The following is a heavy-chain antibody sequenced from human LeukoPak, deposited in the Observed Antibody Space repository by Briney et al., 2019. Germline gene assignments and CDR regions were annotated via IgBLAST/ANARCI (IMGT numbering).Heavy chain of an antibody. CDR1: GGSVSSGSYY. D-gene: IGHD6-13*01. V-gene: IGHV4-61*01. CDR3: AREYSSSWYPWFDP. Sequence: SETLSLTCTVSGGSVSSGSYYWSWIRQPPGKGLEWIGYIYYSGSTNYNPSLKSRVTISVDTSKNQFSLKLSSVTAADTAVYYCAREYSSSWYPWFDPWGQGTPVTVSS. J-gene: IGHJ5*02. CDR2: IYYSGST.